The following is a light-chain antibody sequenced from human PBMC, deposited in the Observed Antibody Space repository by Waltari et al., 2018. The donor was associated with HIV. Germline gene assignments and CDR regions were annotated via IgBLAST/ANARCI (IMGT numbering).Light chain of an antibody. J-gene: IGKJ1*01. CDR3: QQYKSSSST. Sequence: DIQMTQSPSTLSAPVGDRVTFTCRASQNINYWLAWYQQRPGKAPKLLIYKASSRESGVPSRFSGSGSGTEFSLTISSLQPDDFATYYCQQYKSSSSTFGQGTTVDIK. CDR2: KAS. CDR1: QNINYW. V-gene: IGKV1-5*03.